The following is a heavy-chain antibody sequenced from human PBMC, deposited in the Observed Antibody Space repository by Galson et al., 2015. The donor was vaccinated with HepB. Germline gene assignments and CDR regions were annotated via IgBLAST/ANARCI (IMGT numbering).Heavy chain of an antibody. J-gene: IGHJ5*02. CDR1: GDSVSSNSAA. CDR2: TYYRSKWYN. D-gene: IGHD3-16*01. V-gene: IGHV6-1*01. CDR3: ARGGRSIEGWFDP. Sequence: CAISGDSVSSNSAAWNWIRQSPSRGLEWLGRTYYRSKWYNDYAVSVKSRIAINPDTSKNQFSLQLNSVTPEDTAAYYCARGGRSIEGWFDPWGQGTLVTVSS.